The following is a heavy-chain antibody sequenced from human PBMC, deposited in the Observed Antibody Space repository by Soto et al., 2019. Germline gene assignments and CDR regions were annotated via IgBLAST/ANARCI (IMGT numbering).Heavy chain of an antibody. CDR2: ISGSGGST. CDR1: GFTFSSYA. D-gene: IGHD5-18*01. CDR3: AKVMVKNWFDP. V-gene: IGHV3-23*01. J-gene: IGHJ5*02. Sequence: GGSLRLSCAASGFTFSSYAMSWVRQAPGKGLEWVSGISGSGGSTYYADSVMGRFTISRDNSMNTLYLQLNSLRAEDTAVYYCAKVMVKNWFDPWGQGTLVTVSA.